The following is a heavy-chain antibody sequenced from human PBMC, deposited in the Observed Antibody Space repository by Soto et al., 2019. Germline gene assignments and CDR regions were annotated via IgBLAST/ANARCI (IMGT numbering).Heavy chain of an antibody. D-gene: IGHD6-19*01. J-gene: IGHJ4*02. CDR1: GGTFSSYT. Sequence: ASVKVSCKASGGTFSSYTISWVRQAPGQGLEWMGRIIPILGIANYAQKFQGRVTITADKSTSTAYMELSSLRSEDTAVYYCARDRESSGWYYFDYWGQGTLVTVSS. V-gene: IGHV1-69*04. CDR2: IIPILGIA. CDR3: ARDRESSGWYYFDY.